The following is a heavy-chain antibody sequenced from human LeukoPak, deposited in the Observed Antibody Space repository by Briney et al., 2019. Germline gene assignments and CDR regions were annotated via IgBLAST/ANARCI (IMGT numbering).Heavy chain of an antibody. Sequence: SETLSPTCAVYGGSFSGYYWGWICQPPGKELERIGGINHSGSTNYNPSLKSRVTISVDTSKNQFSLKLSSVTAADTAVYYCARGRQRKDFLFDYWGQGTLVTVSS. CDR2: INHSGST. CDR3: ARGRQRKDFLFDY. CDR1: GGSFSGYY. V-gene: IGHV4-34*01. D-gene: IGHD2-15*01. J-gene: IGHJ4*02.